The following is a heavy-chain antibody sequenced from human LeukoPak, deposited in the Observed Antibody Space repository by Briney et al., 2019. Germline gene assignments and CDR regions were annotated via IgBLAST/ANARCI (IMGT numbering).Heavy chain of an antibody. CDR1: GFTVSSNY. CDR2: IYSGGST. CDR3: ARVRSYGDYGFDAFDI. Sequence: PGGSLRLSCAASGFTVSSNYMSWVRQAPGKGLEWVSVIYSGGSTYYADSVKGRFTISRDNSKNTLCLQMNSLRAEDTAVYYCARVRSYGDYGFDAFDIWGQGTMVTVSS. J-gene: IGHJ3*02. V-gene: IGHV3-53*01. D-gene: IGHD4-17*01.